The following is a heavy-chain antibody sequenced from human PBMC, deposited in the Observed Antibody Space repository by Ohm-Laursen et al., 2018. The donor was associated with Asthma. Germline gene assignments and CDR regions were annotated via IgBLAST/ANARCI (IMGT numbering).Heavy chain of an antibody. V-gene: IGHV3-21*01. CDR1: GYTVSRYS. CDR3: ARIGAEWEQPGRENSLHH. CDR2: ISTASTFI. J-gene: IGHJ1*01. Sequence: GSLRLSCTASGYTVSRYSIHWVRQVPGKGLEWVASISTASTFIYYADSVRGRFTTSRDNAKNSVYLQMNSLRAEDTALYYCARIGAEWEQPGRENSLHHWGQGTQVTVSS. D-gene: IGHD1-26*01.